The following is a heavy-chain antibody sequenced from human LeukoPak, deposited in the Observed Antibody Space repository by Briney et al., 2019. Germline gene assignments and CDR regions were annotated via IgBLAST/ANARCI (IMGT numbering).Heavy chain of an antibody. D-gene: IGHD1-26*01. CDR2: ISYDGDKQ. Sequence: GGSLRLSCAATGFTFNTFAMHWVRQAPGKGLEWLGLISYDGDKQIYPVSVKGRFSFSRDNSNNTLYLQMNNLRPEDTALYYCARESHEGATRAYNWFDPWGQGTLVSVSS. V-gene: IGHV3-30-3*01. CDR3: ARESHEGATRAYNWFDP. CDR1: GFTFNTFA. J-gene: IGHJ5*02.